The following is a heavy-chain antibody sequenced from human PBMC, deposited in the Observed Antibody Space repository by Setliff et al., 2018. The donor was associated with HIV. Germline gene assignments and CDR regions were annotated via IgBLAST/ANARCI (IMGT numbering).Heavy chain of an antibody. Sequence: SETLSLTCTVSGGSLSSYSWSWIRQHPGKGLEWIGYIDDSGNTNYNPSLKSRVTMSVDTSKNQFSLKLSSVTAADTAVYFCARGRYTPGPWGHGTLVTVSS. V-gene: IGHV4-59*01. CDR1: GGSLSSYS. J-gene: IGHJ5*02. CDR3: ARGRYTPGP. D-gene: IGHD2-2*02. CDR2: IDDSGNT.